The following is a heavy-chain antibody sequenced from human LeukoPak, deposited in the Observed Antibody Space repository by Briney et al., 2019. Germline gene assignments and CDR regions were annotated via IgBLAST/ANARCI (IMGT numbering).Heavy chain of an antibody. Sequence: SETLSLTCTVPGGSISSGGYYWSWIRQPPGKGLEWIGYIYHSGSTYYNPSLKSRVTISVDRSKNQFSLKLSSVTAADTAVYYCARGGTGTFDIWGQGTMVTVSS. CDR1: GGSISSGGYY. V-gene: IGHV4-30-2*01. J-gene: IGHJ3*02. CDR2: IYHSGST. D-gene: IGHD1-14*01. CDR3: ARGGTGTFDI.